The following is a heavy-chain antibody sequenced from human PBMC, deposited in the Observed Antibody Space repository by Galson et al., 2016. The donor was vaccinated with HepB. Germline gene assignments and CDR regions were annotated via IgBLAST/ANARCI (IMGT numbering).Heavy chain of an antibody. Sequence: ASGFTFSDYGIHWVRQAPGKGLEWVAVLSFDGINKYYADSVKGRFTISRDNSKNTVYLQMNSLRAEDTAVYYCAIDAYTWRWLLSFFPDYWGQGTLVTVSP. CDR3: AIDAYTWRWLLSFFPDY. CDR1: GFTFSDYG. V-gene: IGHV3-30*03. CDR2: LSFDGINK. D-gene: IGHD5-24*01. J-gene: IGHJ4*02.